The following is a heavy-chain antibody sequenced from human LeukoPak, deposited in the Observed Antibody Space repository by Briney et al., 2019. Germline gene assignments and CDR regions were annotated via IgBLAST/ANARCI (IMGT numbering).Heavy chain of an antibody. CDR1: GFTFEDYT. V-gene: IGHV3-43*01. CDR2: ISWDGTT. Sequence: PGGSLRLSCAASGFTFEDYTMHWVRQVPGKTLERVSLISWDGTTYYTDSVKGRFTISRDNNKDSLYLQMGTLRSEDTAFYYCVKDLSYESSGSFFDYWGQGTLVTVSS. CDR3: VKDLSYESSGSFFDY. J-gene: IGHJ4*02. D-gene: IGHD3-22*01.